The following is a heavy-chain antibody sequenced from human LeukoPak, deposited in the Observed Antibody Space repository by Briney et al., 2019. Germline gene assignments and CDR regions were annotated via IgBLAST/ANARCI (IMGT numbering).Heavy chain of an antibody. Sequence: SETLSLXCTVSGGSISTYYWNWIRQPPGQGLEWIGYIYYTGSSNYNPSLKSRVTISLDTSKNQFSLNLSSVTAADTAVYYCVRRVVVVTANDKSDAFDVWGQGTVVTVSS. J-gene: IGHJ3*01. CDR1: GGSISTYY. CDR2: IYYTGSS. D-gene: IGHD2-21*02. V-gene: IGHV4-59*01. CDR3: VRRVVVVTANDKSDAFDV.